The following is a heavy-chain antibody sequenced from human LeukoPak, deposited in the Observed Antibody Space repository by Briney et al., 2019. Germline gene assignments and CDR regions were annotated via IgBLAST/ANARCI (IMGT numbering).Heavy chain of an antibody. CDR3: ARGSVYYYYYYMDV. CDR1: GGSISSYY. V-gene: IGHV4-59*01. J-gene: IGHJ6*03. CDR2: IYYSGST. Sequence: SETLSLTCTVSGGSISSYYWSRIRQPPGKGLEWIGYIYYSGSTNYNPSLKSRVTISVDTSKNQFSLKLSSVTAADTAVYYCARGSVYYYYYYMDVWGKGTTVTISS.